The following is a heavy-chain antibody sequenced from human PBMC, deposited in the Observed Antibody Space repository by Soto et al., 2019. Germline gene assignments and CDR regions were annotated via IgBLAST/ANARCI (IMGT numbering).Heavy chain of an antibody. CDR2: IYYSGST. CDR1: GGSISSYY. J-gene: IGHJ6*02. CDR3: ARELDGIDV. Sequence: PSETLSLTCTVSGGSISSYYWSWIRQPPGKGLEWIGYIYYSGSTNYNPSLKSRVTISVDRSKNQFSLKPSSVTAADTAIYYCARELDGIDVWGQGTTVTVSS. V-gene: IGHV4-59*12.